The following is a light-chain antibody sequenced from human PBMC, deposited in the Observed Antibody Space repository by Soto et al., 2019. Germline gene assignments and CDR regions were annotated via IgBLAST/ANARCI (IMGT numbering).Light chain of an antibody. CDR2: DAS. Sequence: IQMTQSPSTLSASVGDRVTITCRASQNIDNWLAWFQQKPGKVPKLLLYDASTLESGVTSRFSGSGSGTEFTLTVSALQSDDFATYYCQQCKSYWTFGQGTKVDI. J-gene: IGKJ1*01. CDR3: QQCKSYWT. CDR1: QNIDNW. V-gene: IGKV1-5*01.